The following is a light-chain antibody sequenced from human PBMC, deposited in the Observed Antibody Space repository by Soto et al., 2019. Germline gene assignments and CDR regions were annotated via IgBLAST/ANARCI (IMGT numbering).Light chain of an antibody. CDR1: QSISTS. CDR3: QQSTSTPPLT. Sequence: DVQMTQSPSSLSASVGDRVTITCRASQSISTSLNWYQQRPGRAPNLLIYAASTFQSGVPSSFSGSGSGTVFTLTISSLQPEDSATYYCQQSTSTPPLTFGGGTKVEIK. J-gene: IGKJ4*01. CDR2: AAS. V-gene: IGKV1-39*01.